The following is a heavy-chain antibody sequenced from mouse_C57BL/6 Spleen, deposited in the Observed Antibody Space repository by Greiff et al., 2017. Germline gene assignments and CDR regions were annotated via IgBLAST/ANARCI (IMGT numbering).Heavy chain of an antibody. J-gene: IGHJ4*01. D-gene: IGHD2-1*01. CDR2: INPSNGGT. V-gene: IGHV1-53*01. CDR1: GYTFTSYW. Sequence: QVQLKQPGTELVKPGASVKLSCKASGYTFTSYWMHWVKQRPGQGLEWIGNINPSNGGTNYNEKFKSKATLTVDKSSSTAYMQLSSLTSEDSAVYYCARLGGNWGSYYAMDYWGQGTSVTVSS. CDR3: ARLGGNWGSYYAMDY.